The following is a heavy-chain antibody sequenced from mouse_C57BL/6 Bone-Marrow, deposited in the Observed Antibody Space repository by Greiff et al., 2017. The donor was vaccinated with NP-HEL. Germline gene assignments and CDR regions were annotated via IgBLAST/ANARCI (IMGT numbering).Heavy chain of an antibody. J-gene: IGHJ1*03. Sequence: EVQRVESGGGLVQSGRSLRLSCATSGFTFSDFYMEWVRQAPGKGLEWIAASRNKANDYTTEYSASVKGRFIVSRDTSQSILYLQMNALRAEDTAIYYCARDVYYYGSSDWYFDVWGTGTTVTVSS. V-gene: IGHV7-1*01. CDR1: GFTFSDFY. CDR3: ARDVYYYGSSDWYFDV. CDR2: SRNKANDYTT. D-gene: IGHD1-1*01.